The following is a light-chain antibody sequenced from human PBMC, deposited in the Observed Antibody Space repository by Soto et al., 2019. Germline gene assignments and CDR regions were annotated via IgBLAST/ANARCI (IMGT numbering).Light chain of an antibody. V-gene: IGKV3-20*01. CDR2: GAS. CDR1: QTVRNNY. CDR3: KQYGNSPT. Sequence: EFVLTQAPGTLSFSPRERATLSCRASQTVRNNYFAWYQQKPGQAPRILIYGASSRATGIPDRFSGSGSGTEFTLTIRRLEPEDFAVYYCKQYGNSPTXGQGTKVDI. J-gene: IGKJ1*01.